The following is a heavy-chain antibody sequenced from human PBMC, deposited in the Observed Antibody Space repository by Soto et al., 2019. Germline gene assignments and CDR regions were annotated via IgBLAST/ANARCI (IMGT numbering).Heavy chain of an antibody. CDR1: GGSISSFC. J-gene: IGHJ5*02. D-gene: IGHD1-1*01. CDR2: ICYSGSP. V-gene: IGHV4-59*01. Sequence: SETLSLTCTVSGGSISSFCWSWMRQPPGKGLEWIGYICYSGSPNYNPSLRSRVTISLDTSKSQFSLKLSSVIAADTAVYYCTRAWKTNSSNWFDPWGQGTLVTVSS. CDR3: TRAWKTNSSNWFDP.